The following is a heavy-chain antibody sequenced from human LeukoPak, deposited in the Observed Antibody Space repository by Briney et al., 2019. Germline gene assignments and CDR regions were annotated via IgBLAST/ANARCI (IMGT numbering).Heavy chain of an antibody. V-gene: IGHV3-30-3*01. CDR3: ARDKIKGY. J-gene: IGHJ4*02. CDR2: ISYDGRQK. Sequence: GTSLRLSCAASGFTFSEYAMHWVRQGPGKGLEWVAVISYDGRQKYYGDSVKGRFTISRDNAKNSLYLQMNSLRAEDTAVYYCARDKIKGYWGQGTLVTVSS. CDR1: GFTFSEYA.